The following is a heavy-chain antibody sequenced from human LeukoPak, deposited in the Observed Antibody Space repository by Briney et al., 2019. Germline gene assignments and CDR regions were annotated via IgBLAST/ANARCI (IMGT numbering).Heavy chain of an antibody. J-gene: IGHJ4*02. D-gene: IGHD2/OR15-2a*01. CDR1: GFAFSTYE. Sequence: GGSLRLPCAASGFAFSTYETNWVRQAPGKGLEWISYISRSGSITNYADSVKGRFTISRDDDRNSLSLEMSGLRVEDSAVYFCARGMLNIFWGQGTRVAVSS. CDR2: ISRSGSIT. CDR3: ARGMLNIF. V-gene: IGHV3-48*03.